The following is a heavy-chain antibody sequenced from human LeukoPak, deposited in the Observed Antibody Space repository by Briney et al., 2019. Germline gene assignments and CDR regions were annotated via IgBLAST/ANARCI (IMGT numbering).Heavy chain of an antibody. V-gene: IGHV5-51*01. D-gene: IGHD2-2*01. CDR2: IYPGDSDT. CDR3: ARPPLGYCSSTSCSPDAFDI. CDR1: GYSFTSFC. Sequence: GESLKISCKGSGYSFTSFCIGWVRPMPGKGLEWMGIIYPGDSDTRYNPSFQGQVTISVDKSIGTAYLQWSSLKASDSAMYYCARPPLGYCSSTSCSPDAFDIWGQGTRVTVSS. J-gene: IGHJ3*02.